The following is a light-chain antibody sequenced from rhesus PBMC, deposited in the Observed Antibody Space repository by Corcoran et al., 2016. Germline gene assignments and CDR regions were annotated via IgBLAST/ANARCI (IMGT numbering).Light chain of an antibody. CDR2: GAS. Sequence: EIVMTQSPATLSLSPGERATLSCRASQSVSSRLAWYQQKPGQAPRLLIYGASSRATGIPGRFSASVSGTDFTLNIRSLEPEDVAVYYCLQHSNWPYSFGQGTKVEIK. V-gene: IGKV3-24*01. CDR3: LQHSNWPYS. CDR1: QSVSSR. J-gene: IGKJ2*01.